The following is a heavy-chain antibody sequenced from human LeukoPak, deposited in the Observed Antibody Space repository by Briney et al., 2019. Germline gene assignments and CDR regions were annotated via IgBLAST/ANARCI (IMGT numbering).Heavy chain of an antibody. CDR3: ARSITIFGVVISGDFNWFDP. D-gene: IGHD3-3*01. CDR1: GYSISSGYF. J-gene: IGHJ5*02. Sequence: SETLSLTCAVSGYSISSGYFWGWIRQSPGKGLEWIASIYHSGTTYYNPSLKSRVTMSVDTSKNQFSLRLSSVTAADTAVYYCARSITIFGVVISGDFNWFDPWGQGTLVTVSS. CDR2: IYHSGTT. V-gene: IGHV4-38-2*01.